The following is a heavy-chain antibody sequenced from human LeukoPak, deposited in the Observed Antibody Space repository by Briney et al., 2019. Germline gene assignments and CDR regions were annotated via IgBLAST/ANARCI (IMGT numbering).Heavy chain of an antibody. CDR3: ARWGASPNDF. D-gene: IGHD3-16*01. J-gene: IGHJ4*02. CDR1: GGSISSYY. Sequence: PSETLSLTCTVSGGSISSYYWSWIRQPPGKGLEWIGYIYTSGSTNYNPSLKSRVTISVDTSKNQFSLKLSSVTAADTAVYFCARWGASPNDFWGQGTLVTVSS. CDR2: IYTSGST. V-gene: IGHV4-4*09.